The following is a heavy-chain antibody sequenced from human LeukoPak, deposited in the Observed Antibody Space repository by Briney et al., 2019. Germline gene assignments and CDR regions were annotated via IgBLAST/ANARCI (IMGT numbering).Heavy chain of an antibody. V-gene: IGHV1-18*01. J-gene: IGHJ4*02. D-gene: IGHD3-10*01. CDR1: GYTFTSYG. CDR3: ARDLTMVRGGDFDY. CDR2: ISAYNGNT. Sequence: ASVKVSCKASGYTFTSYGISWVRQAPGQGREWMGWISAYNGNTNYAQKLQGRVTMTTDTSTSNAYMELRSLRSDDTAVYYCARDLTMVRGGDFDYWGQGTLVTVSS.